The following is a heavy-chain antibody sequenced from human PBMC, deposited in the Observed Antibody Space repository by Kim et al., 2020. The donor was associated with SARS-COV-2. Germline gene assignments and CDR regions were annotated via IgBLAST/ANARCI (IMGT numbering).Heavy chain of an antibody. CDR2: ISSSSSYI. CDR1: GFTFSSYS. Sequence: GGSLRLSCAASGFTFSSYSMNWVRQAPGKGLEWVSSISSSSSYISYADSVKDRFTSRRDNAKNSLYLQMNSLRAEGTAVYYCARLLSFGVVLGGSGIDVWGQGTPVTVSS. V-gene: IGHV3-21*01. D-gene: IGHD3-3*01. CDR3: ARLLSFGVVLGGSGIDV. J-gene: IGHJ6*02.